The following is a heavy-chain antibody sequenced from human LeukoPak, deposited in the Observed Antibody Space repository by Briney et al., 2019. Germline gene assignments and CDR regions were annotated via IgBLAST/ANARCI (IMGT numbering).Heavy chain of an antibody. D-gene: IGHD5-24*01. J-gene: IGHJ4*02. CDR2: IHYSGTT. Sequence: SETLSLTCNVSGASITNYYWSWIRQPPGKGLEWIGYIHYSGTTNYNPSLKSRVTISVDTSKSQFSLKLSSVTAADTAVYYCARGDGVSLGLFDYWGQGTLVTVSS. V-gene: IGHV4-59*12. CDR3: ARGDGVSLGLFDY. CDR1: GASITNYY.